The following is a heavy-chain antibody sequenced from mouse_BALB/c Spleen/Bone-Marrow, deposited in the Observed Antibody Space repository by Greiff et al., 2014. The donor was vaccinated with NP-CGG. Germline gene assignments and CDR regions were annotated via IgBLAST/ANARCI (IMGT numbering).Heavy chain of an antibody. D-gene: IGHD2-3*01. CDR3: ARLGYYGWFAY. CDR2: INPESNTI. Sequence: DVQLQESGGGLVQPGGSLKLSCAASGFDFSRYWMSLVRQAPGKGLQWIGEINPESNTINYSPSLKDKFIISRDNAKNTLYLQMSKVKSEDAALYCCARLGYYGWFAYWGQGTLVTVSA. CDR1: GFDFSRYW. V-gene: IGHV4-1*02. J-gene: IGHJ3*01.